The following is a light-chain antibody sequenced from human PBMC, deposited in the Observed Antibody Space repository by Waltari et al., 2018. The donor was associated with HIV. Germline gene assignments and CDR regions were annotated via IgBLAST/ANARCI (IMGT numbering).Light chain of an antibody. CDR2: LGS. Sequence: IVMTQSPLSLPVTPGEPASISCRPSQSLLHSNGYNYLDWYLQKPGQSPQVLMYLGSSRASGVPDRFSGSGSGTDFTLKISRVEAEDVGLYYCMQALQTPITFGQGTRLEIK. CDR1: QSLLHSNGYNY. J-gene: IGKJ5*01. V-gene: IGKV2-28*01. CDR3: MQALQTPIT.